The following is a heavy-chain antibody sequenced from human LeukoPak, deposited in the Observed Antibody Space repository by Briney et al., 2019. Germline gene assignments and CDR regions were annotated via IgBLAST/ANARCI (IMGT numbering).Heavy chain of an antibody. CDR2: IKPDGNDK. CDR1: EFTFNSYW. CDR3: TTSDCEY. V-gene: IGHV3-7*03. J-gene: IGHJ4*02. Sequence: PGGSLRLSCAASEFTFNSYWMSWVRQAPGKGLEWVATIKPDGNDKFLVDSVKGRFTISRDNAKTSLFLQMNSLGAEDTAMYYCTTSDCEYWGQGALVTVSS.